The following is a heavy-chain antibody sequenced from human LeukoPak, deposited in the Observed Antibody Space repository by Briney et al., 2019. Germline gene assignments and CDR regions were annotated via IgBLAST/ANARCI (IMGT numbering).Heavy chain of an antibody. Sequence: SETLSLTCTVSGGSISSYYWSWIRQPPGKGLEWIGYIYYSGSTNYNPSPKSRVTISVDTSKNQFSLKLSSVTAADTAVYYCARGDIVVVVAAPRGGLRGRPLDYWGQGTLVTVSS. CDR3: ARGDIVVVVAAPRGGLRGRPLDY. J-gene: IGHJ4*02. V-gene: IGHV4-59*12. D-gene: IGHD2-15*01. CDR2: IYYSGST. CDR1: GGSISSYY.